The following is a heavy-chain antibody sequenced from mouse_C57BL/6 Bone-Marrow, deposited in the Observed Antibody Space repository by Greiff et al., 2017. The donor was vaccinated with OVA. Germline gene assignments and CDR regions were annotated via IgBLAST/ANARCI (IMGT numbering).Heavy chain of an antibody. CDR1: GYAFSSYW. CDR3: ARRDDYDWDYYAMDY. D-gene: IGHD2-4*01. CDR2: IYPGDGDT. J-gene: IGHJ4*01. Sequence: VQLQQSGAELVKPGASVKISCKASGYAFSSYWMNWVKQRPGKGLEWIGQIYPGDGDTNYNGKFKGKATLTADKSSSTAYMQLSSLTSEDSAVYFCARRDDYDWDYYAMDYWGQGTSVTVSS. V-gene: IGHV1-80*01.